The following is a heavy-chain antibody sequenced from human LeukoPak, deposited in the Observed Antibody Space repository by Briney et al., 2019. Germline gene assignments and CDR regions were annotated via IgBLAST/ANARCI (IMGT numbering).Heavy chain of an antibody. CDR2: IYHSGST. V-gene: IGHV4-38-2*02. D-gene: IGHD1-26*01. J-gene: IGHJ5*02. CDR3: ARDCTSGSYNLGYNWFDP. Sequence: KPSETLSLTCTVSGYSISSGYYWGWIRQPPGKVLEWIGSIYHSGSTYYNPSLKSRVTISVDTSKNQFSLKLSSGAAAGTGVYYCARDCTSGSYNLGYNWFDPWGQGTLVTVSS. CDR1: GYSISSGYY.